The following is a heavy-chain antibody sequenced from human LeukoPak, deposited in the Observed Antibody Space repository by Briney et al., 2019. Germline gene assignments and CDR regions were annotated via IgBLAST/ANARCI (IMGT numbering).Heavy chain of an antibody. CDR3: AKDRLRFGGGHAFDI. CDR1: GGTFSSYA. CDR2: IIPILGIA. D-gene: IGHD3-3*01. V-gene: IGHV1-69*04. J-gene: IGHJ3*02. Sequence: SVKVSCKASGGTFSSYAISWVRQAPGQGLEWMGRIIPILGIANYAQKFQGRVTITADKSTSTAYMELSSLRSEDTAVYYCAKDRLRFGGGHAFDIWGQGTMVTVSS.